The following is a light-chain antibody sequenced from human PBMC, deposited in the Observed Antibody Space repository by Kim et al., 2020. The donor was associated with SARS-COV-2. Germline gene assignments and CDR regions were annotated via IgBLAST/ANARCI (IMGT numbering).Light chain of an antibody. J-gene: IGLJ2*01. V-gene: IGLV3-19*01. CDR3: NSRDSSGSHLV. CDR1: SLRSYY. CDR2: GKN. Sequence: SSELTQDPAVSVDLGQTVRITCQGDSLRSYYASWYQQKPGQAPVLVIYGKNNRPSGIPDRFSGSSSGNTASLTITGAQAEAEADYYCNSRDSSGSHLVFG.